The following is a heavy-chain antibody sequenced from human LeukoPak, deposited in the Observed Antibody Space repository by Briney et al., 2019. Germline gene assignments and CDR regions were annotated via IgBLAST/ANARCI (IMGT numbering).Heavy chain of an antibody. J-gene: IGHJ3*02. CDR2: IYYSGST. Sequence: SETLSLTCTVSGGSISSSSYYWGWIRQPPGKGLEWIGSIYYSGSTYYNPSLKSRVTISVDTSKNQFSLKLSSVTAADTAVYYCASRLVVPAAIVRDAFDIWGQGTMVTVS. CDR1: GGSISSSSYY. D-gene: IGHD2-2*01. CDR3: ASRLVVPAAIVRDAFDI. V-gene: IGHV4-39*01.